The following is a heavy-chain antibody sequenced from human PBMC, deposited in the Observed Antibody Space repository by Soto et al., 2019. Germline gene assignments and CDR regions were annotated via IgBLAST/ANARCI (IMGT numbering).Heavy chain of an antibody. J-gene: IGHJ1*01. Sequence: QVQLVQSGADLKKPGASVKVACKASGYKFTTYFIHWVRQAPGQGLEWMGMIHPSGDTGYAQKFLGRVTMTIDTSTTTAYMELRNLTSEDTAVYFSVRGYCTTSPCSGDFQFWGQGTLVTVSS. CDR1: GYKFTTYF. CDR3: VRGYCTTSPCSGDFQF. CDR2: IHPSGDT. V-gene: IGHV1-46*01. D-gene: IGHD2-15*01.